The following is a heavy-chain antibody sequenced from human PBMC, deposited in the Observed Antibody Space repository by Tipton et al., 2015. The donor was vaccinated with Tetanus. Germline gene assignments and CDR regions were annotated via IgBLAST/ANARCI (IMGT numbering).Heavy chain of an antibody. J-gene: IGHJ4*02. Sequence: LVKPTQTLSLTCTVSGGSISSGGYYWSWIRQHPGKGLEWIGNIYYSGSTYNPSLKSRVTISVDTSKNQFSLKLNSVTAADTAVYYCARDQARGARGWNYFDYWGQGTLVTVSS. CDR2: IYYSGST. D-gene: IGHD1-26*01. CDR3: ARDQARGARGWNYFDY. V-gene: IGHV4-31*03. CDR1: GGSISSGGYY.